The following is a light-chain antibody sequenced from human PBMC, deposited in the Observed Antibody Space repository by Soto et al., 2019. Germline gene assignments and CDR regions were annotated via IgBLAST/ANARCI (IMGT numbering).Light chain of an antibody. J-gene: IGKJ4*01. Sequence: IQLTQSPSSLSASVGDRVTITCRASQGISSYLAWYQQKPGKAPKLLIYAASTLQSGVPSRFSGSGSGTDFTLIISSLQPEDFATYYCQQFNSYPLTFGGGTKVEIK. V-gene: IGKV1-9*01. CDR1: QGISSY. CDR3: QQFNSYPLT. CDR2: AAS.